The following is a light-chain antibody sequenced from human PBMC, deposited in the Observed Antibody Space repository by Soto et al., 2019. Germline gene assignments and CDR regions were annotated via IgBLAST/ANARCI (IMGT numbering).Light chain of an antibody. J-gene: IGLJ2*01. CDR2: EVS. CDR1: SSDVGGYNY. CDR3: SSYTSSSTLEV. Sequence: QSALTQPASVSGSPGQSITPSCTGTSSDVGGYNYVSWYQQHPGKAPKLMIYEVSNRPSGVSNRFSGSKSGNTASLTISGLQAEDEADYYCSSYTSSSTLEVFGGGTKLTVL. V-gene: IGLV2-14*01.